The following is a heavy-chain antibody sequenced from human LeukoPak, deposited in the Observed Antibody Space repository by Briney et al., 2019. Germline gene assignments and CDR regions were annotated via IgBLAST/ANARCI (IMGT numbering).Heavy chain of an antibody. J-gene: IGHJ4*02. V-gene: IGHV3-21*01. CDR1: GFTFTDYS. CDR3: ARGGSKY. CDR2: ITNGSSYI. Sequence: GGSLRLSCVASGFTFTDYSMIWVRQAPGKGLEWVSSITNGSSYIYYADSVKGRFTISRDNAKNSLHLQMNSLRVEDTAVYYCARGGSKYWGQGTLVTVSS.